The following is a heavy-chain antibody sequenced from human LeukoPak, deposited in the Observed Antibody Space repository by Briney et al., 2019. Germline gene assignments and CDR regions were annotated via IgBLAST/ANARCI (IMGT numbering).Heavy chain of an antibody. CDR2: IYYSGST. J-gene: IGHJ4*02. D-gene: IGHD3-16*02. V-gene: IGHV4-39*07. CDR3: ARDPGYDYVWGSYRFDY. CDR1: GGSISNSSYY. Sequence: SETLSLTCTVSGGSISNSSYYWGWIRQPPGKGLEWIGSIYYSGSTYYNPSLKSRVTISVDTSKNQFSLKLSSVTAADTAVYYCARDPGYDYVWGSYRFDYWGQGTLVTVSS.